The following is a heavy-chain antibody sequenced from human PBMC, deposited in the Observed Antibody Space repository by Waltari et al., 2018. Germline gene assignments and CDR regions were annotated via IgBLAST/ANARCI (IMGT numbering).Heavy chain of an antibody. CDR2: VYTRGST. CDR3: ARGRGDGANFFFDY. V-gene: IGHV4-61*02. CDR1: GASGRIGGYA. Sequence: QVQLQESGPGLVKPSPTLSLICTFPGASGRIGGYAWSWTRQPAGKGLEWIGLVYTRGSTKYHPSLKSRVTISVDTSKNQFSLKLSSVTAADTAIYYCARGRGDGANFFFDYWGQGTLVTGSS. D-gene: IGHD3-3*01. J-gene: IGHJ4*02.